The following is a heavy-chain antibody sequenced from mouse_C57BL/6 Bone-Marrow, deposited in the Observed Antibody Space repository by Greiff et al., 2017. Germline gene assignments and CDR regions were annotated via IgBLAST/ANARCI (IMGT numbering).Heavy chain of an antibody. V-gene: IGHV3-6*01. Sequence: EVKLMESGPGLVKPSQSLSLTCSVTGYSITSGYYWNWIRQFPGNKLEWMGYISYDGSNNYNPSLKNRISITRDTSKNQFFLKLNSVTTEDTATYYCARAYYSNYEAMDYWGQGTSVTVSS. CDR3: ARAYYSNYEAMDY. CDR1: GYSITSGYY. CDR2: ISYDGSN. J-gene: IGHJ4*01. D-gene: IGHD2-5*01.